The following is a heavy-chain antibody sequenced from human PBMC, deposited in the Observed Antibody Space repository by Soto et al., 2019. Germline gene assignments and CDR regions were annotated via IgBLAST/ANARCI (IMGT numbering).Heavy chain of an antibody. CDR1: GFTFNSYG. D-gene: IGHD6-19*01. V-gene: IGHV3-30*03. CDR3: ATDFSGWYGSSEYGF. J-gene: IGHJ4*02. CDR2: TSYDGSNK. Sequence: QVQLVESGGGVVQPGRSLRLSCAASGFTFNSYGMHWVRQAPGKGLEWVAVTSYDGSNKYYVDSVKGRFTIARDNSKNALYLHMNSLRAEDTAVYYCATDFSGWYGSSEYGFWGQGTLVTVSS.